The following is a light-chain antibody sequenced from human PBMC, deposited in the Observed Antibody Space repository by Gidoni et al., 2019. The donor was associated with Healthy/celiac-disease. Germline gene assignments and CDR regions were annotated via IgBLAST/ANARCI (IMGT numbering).Light chain of an antibody. CDR1: QGISSY. Sequence: DIQWTQSPSCLSASVGDSVTITCQASQGISSYLAWYQQKPGKAPKLLIYAASTLQSGVPSRFSGSGSGTEFTLTISSLQPEDFATYYCQQLNSYPPAFGQGTRLEIK. CDR2: AAS. J-gene: IGKJ5*01. CDR3: QQLNSYPPA. V-gene: IGKV1-9*01.